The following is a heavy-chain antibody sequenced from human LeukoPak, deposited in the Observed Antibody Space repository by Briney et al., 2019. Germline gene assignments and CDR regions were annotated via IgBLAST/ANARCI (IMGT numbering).Heavy chain of an antibody. CDR3: TTDLKVDYDILTGYYLNDY. CDR2: IKSKTDGGTT. D-gene: IGHD3-9*01. CDR1: GFTFGDYA. V-gene: IGHV3-15*01. Sequence: PGGSLRLSCTASGFTFGDYAMSWVRQAPGKGLEWVGRIKSKTDGGTTDYAAPVKGRFTISRDDSKNTLYLQMNSLKTEDTAVYYCTTDLKVDYDILTGYYLNDYWGQGTLVTVSS. J-gene: IGHJ4*02.